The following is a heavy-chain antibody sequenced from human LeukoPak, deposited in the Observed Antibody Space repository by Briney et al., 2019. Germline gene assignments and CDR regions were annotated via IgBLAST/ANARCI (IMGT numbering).Heavy chain of an antibody. V-gene: IGHV4-39*01. CDR2: IHYSGST. J-gene: IGHJ4*02. Sequence: SETLSLTCTVSGGSLTSSKSYWGWIRQPPGKGLEWIASIHYSGSTYYNPSLKSRVTISADTSKNQFSLKLDSVTAADTAVYYCARRGDIAVAGVFYFDSWGQGTLVTVSS. D-gene: IGHD6-19*01. CDR3: ARRGDIAVAGVFYFDS. CDR1: GGSLTSSKSY.